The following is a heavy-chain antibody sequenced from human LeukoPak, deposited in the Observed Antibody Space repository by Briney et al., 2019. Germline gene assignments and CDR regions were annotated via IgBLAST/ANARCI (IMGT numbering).Heavy chain of an antibody. D-gene: IGHD3-22*01. CDR3: AKAKDYYDSSGGSEDGMDV. Sequence: GGSLRLSCAASGFTFSSYAMSWVRQAPGKGLEWVSPISVSGGSTYYADSVKGRFTISRDNSKNTLYLQMNSLRAEDTAVYYLAKAKDYYDSSGGSEDGMDVWGQGTTVTVSS. CDR1: GFTFSSYA. J-gene: IGHJ6*02. CDR2: ISVSGGST. V-gene: IGHV3-23*01.